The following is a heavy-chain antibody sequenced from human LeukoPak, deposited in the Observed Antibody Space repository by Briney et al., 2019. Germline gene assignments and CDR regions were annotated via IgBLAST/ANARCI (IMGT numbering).Heavy chain of an antibody. CDR1: GFTFSTYA. CDR2: ISGSGGIT. CDR3: AKAGCSYATCYDDY. J-gene: IGHJ4*02. Sequence: GGSLRLSCAASGFTFSTYALSWVRRAPGRGLEWVSVISGSGGITYYADSVKGRFTISRDNSKNTMYLQMNSLRVEDTAEYYCAKAGCSYATCYDDYWGQGILVTVSS. V-gene: IGHV3-23*01. D-gene: IGHD2-2*01.